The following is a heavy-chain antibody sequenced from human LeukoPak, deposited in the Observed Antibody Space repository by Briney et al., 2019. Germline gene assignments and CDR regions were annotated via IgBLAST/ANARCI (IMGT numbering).Heavy chain of an antibody. CDR1: AFTFSSYA. D-gene: IGHD6-19*01. V-gene: IGHV3-23*01. CDR2: ISGSGSGGST. J-gene: IGHJ4*02. CDR3: AKLLAVTNSYYFNY. Sequence: QPGGSLRLSCAASAFTFSSYAMSWVRQAPGKGLEWVSTISGSGSGGSTYYADSVKGRFTISRDNSKDTLYLQMNSLRAEDTAVYYCAKLLAVTNSYYFNYWGQGTLVTVSS.